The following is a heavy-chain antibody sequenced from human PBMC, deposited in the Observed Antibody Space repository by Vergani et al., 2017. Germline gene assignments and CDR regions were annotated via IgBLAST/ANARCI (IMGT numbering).Heavy chain of an antibody. CDR1: GFIFSDHY. J-gene: IGHJ3*02. D-gene: IGHD1-1*01. Sequence: EVQVVESGGGLVQPGGSLRLSCAASGFIFSDHYMDWVRQAPGKGLEWVGRIRNKANDYTTQYAAAVKGRFTIARDESKSYLYLQMNSLQTEDTALYYCVRVKGSNWNDHLYYIWGQGTLVTVSS. CDR2: IRNKANDYTT. CDR3: VRVKGSNWNDHLYYI. V-gene: IGHV3-72*01.